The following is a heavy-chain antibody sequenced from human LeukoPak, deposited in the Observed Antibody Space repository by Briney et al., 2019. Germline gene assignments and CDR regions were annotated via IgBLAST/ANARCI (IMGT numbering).Heavy chain of an antibody. J-gene: IGHJ4*02. CDR3: AKSGGPAHFDS. CDR2: ISGSGGST. Sequence: GGSLRLSCAASGFTFSSYAMSWVRQAPGKGLEWVSAISGSGGSTYYADSVRGRFTISRDDSKSTLYLQMNSLRADDTAVYYCAKSGGPAHFDSWGQGSLVTVSS. CDR1: GFTFSSYA. V-gene: IGHV3-23*01. D-gene: IGHD2-2*01.